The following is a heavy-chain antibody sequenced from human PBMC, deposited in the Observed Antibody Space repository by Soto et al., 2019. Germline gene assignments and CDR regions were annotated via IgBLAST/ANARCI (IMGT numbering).Heavy chain of an antibody. J-gene: IGHJ4*02. CDR2: ISGSGGST. CDR3: AKDRTQRSIAARRVYFDY. D-gene: IGHD6-6*01. V-gene: IGHV3-23*01. Sequence: EVQLLESGGGLVQPGGSLRLSCAASGFTFSSYAMSWVRQAPGKGLEWVSAISGSGGSTYYADSVKGRFTISRDNSKNTRYLQLNSLTAEYTAVYYCAKDRTQRSIAARRVYFDYWGQGTLVTVSA. CDR1: GFTFSSYA.